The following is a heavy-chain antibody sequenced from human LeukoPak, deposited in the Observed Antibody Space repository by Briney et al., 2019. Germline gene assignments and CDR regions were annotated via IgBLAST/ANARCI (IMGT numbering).Heavy chain of an antibody. D-gene: IGHD1-26*01. J-gene: IGHJ4*02. Sequence: GGSLRLSCAASGLTVSSNYMSWVRQAPGKGLEWVSVIYSGGSTYYADSVKGRFTISRDNSKNTLYLQMNSLRAEDTAVYYCARSPYSGSYLDYWGQGTLVTVSS. CDR1: GLTVSSNY. CDR3: ARSPYSGSYLDY. CDR2: IYSGGST. V-gene: IGHV3-53*01.